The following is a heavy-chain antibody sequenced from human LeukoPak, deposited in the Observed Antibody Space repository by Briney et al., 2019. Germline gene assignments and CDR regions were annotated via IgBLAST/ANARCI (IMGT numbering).Heavy chain of an antibody. CDR1: GFTFSSYW. CDR3: ARDTGWATTDAFDI. J-gene: IGHJ3*02. V-gene: IGHV3-7*01. D-gene: IGHD5-12*01. Sequence: GGSLRLPCAASGFTFSSYWMSWVRQAPGKGLEWVANIKQDGSEKYYVDSVKGRFTISRDNAKNSLYLQMNSLRAEDTAVYYCARDTGWATTDAFDIWGQGTMVTVSS. CDR2: IKQDGSEK.